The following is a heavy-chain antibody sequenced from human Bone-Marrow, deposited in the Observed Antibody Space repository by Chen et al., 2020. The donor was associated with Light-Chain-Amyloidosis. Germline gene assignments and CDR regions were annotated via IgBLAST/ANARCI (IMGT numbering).Heavy chain of an antibody. CDR2: ISGSGCSR. J-gene: IGHJ3*02. D-gene: IGHD3-9*01. CDR3: AKDISYDDILPGYPADAFDI. Sequence: EVQLVESGGGLLQRGGSLRLSCAASGFAFSSYAMSWVRQAAGKGLEWVATISGSGCSRYYGDSVKGRLTISSDNSKNALLVQMNSLRAEDTAVYYCAKDISYDDILPGYPADAFDIWGQGTMVTVSS. V-gene: IGHV3-23*04. CDR1: GFAFSSYA.